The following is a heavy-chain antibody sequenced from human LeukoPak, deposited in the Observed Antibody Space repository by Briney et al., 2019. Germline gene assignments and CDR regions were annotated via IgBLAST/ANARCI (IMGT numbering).Heavy chain of an antibody. Sequence: SQTLSLTCAISGDSVSSNSAAWNWIRQSPSRGLEWLGRTYYRSKWYNDNAASVKSRISINPDTSKNEFALQPSSVTPEDTAVYYCARSVAARYDNWGQGTLVTVSS. J-gene: IGHJ4*02. D-gene: IGHD6-6*01. CDR1: GDSVSSNSAA. CDR3: ARSVAARYDN. V-gene: IGHV6-1*01. CDR2: TYYRSKWYN.